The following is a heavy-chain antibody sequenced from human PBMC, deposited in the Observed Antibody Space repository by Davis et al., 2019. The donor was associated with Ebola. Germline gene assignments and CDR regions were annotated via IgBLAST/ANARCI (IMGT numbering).Heavy chain of an antibody. CDR1: GGSISSGSYY. J-gene: IGHJ4*02. CDR2: INYSGNT. Sequence: GSLRLSCSVSGGSISSGSYYWGWIRQPPGKGLEWIGSINYSGNTFYNPSLKSRVTISVDTSKNQFSLNVRSVTAADTAMYYCARGRPFFWGQGTLVTVSS. CDR3: ARGRPFF. V-gene: IGHV4-39*01. D-gene: IGHD2/OR15-2a*01.